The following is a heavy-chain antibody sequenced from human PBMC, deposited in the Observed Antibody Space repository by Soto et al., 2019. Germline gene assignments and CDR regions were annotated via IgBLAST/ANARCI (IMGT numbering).Heavy chain of an antibody. V-gene: IGHV4-39*01. CDR1: GGSISSSSYY. CDR3: AGRGTDDWYFDL. D-gene: IGHD2-21*02. J-gene: IGHJ2*01. Sequence: SETLSLTCTVSGGSISSSSYYWGWIRQPPGKGLEWIGSIYYSGSTYYNPSLKSRVTISVDTSKNQFSLKLSSVTAADTAVYYCAGRGTDDWYFDLWGRGTLVTVSS. CDR2: IYYSGST.